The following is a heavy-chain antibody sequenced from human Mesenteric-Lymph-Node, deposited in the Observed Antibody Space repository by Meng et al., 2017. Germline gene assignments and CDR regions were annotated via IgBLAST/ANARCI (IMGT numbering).Heavy chain of an antibody. D-gene: IGHD1-26*01. CDR3: ATGTTRFEWELLSY. CDR1: GYTLTELS. V-gene: IGHV1-24*01. CDR2: FDPEDGET. J-gene: IGHJ4*02. Sequence: ASVTVSCKVSGYTLTELSMHWVRQAPGKGREWMGGFDPEDGETIYAQKFQGRVTMTEDTSTDTAYMELDSLRSEDTAVYYCATGTTRFEWELLSYWGQGTLVTVSS.